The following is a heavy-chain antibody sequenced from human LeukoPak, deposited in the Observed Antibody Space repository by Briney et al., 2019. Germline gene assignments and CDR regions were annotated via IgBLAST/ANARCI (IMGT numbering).Heavy chain of an antibody. D-gene: IGHD6-19*01. CDR1: EFTFSTYW. CDR3: ARDDIAVANDY. Sequence: PGGSLRLSCAASEFTFSTYWMSWVRQAPGKGLEWVADIKQDGSEKYYVHSVKGRFTISRQNAKNSLFLQMNSLRAEDTAVYYCARDDIAVANDYWGQGTLVTVSS. V-gene: IGHV3-7*01. J-gene: IGHJ4*02. CDR2: IKQDGSEK.